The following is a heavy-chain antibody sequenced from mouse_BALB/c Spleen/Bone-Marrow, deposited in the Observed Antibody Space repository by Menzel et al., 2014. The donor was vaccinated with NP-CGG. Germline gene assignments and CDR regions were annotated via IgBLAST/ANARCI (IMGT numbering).Heavy chain of an antibody. CDR1: GYTFTSYW. Sequence: VQLQQSGAELAKPGASVKMSCKASGYTFTSYWMHWVKQRPGRGLEWIGYINPSTGYTEYNQKFKDKATLTADKSSSTAYMQLSSLTSEDSAVYYCAREYYGSSGYFDVWGAGTTVTVSS. CDR3: AREYYGSSGYFDV. J-gene: IGHJ1*01. D-gene: IGHD1-1*01. CDR2: INPSTGYT. V-gene: IGHV1-7*01.